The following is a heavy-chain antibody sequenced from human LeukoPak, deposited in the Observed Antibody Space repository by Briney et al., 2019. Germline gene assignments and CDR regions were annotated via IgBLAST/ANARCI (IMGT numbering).Heavy chain of an antibody. D-gene: IGHD3-22*01. J-gene: IGHJ4*02. CDR2: IIPIFGTA. V-gene: IGHV1-69*05. CDR3: ATYYYDGSGFSSRGGGGFDY. CDR1: GGTFSSYA. Sequence: SVKVSCKASGGTFSSYAISWVRQAPGQGLEWMGGIIPIFGTANYAQKFQGRVTITTDESTSTAYMELSSLRSEDTAVYYCATYYYDGSGFSSRGGGGFDYWGQGTLVTVSS.